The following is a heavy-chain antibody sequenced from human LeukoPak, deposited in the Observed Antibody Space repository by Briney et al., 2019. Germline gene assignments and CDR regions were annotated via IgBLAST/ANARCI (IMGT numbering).Heavy chain of an antibody. CDR2: INHCGST. CDR1: GGSFSGYY. Sequence: SETLSLTCAVYGGSFSGYYWSWIRQPPGKGLEWIGEINHCGSTNYNPSLKSRVTISVDTSKNQFSLKLSSVTAADTAVYYCARQQLSQLYYFDNWGQGTLVTVSS. D-gene: IGHD6-13*01. CDR3: ARQQLSQLYYFDN. V-gene: IGHV4-34*01. J-gene: IGHJ4*02.